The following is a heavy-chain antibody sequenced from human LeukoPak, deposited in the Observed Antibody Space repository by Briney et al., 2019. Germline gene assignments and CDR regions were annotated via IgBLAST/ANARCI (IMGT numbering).Heavy chain of an antibody. D-gene: IGHD2-15*01. J-gene: IGHJ4*02. CDR1: GFTVSSNY. CDR3: ASPGDIVVVVAAQYDY. Sequence: GGSLRLSCAASGFTVSSNYMSWVRQAPGKGLEWVSVIYSGGSTYYADSVKGRFTMSRDNSKTTLYLQMNSLRAEDTAVYYCASPGDIVVVVAAQYDYWGQGTLVTVSS. V-gene: IGHV3-53*01. CDR2: IYSGGST.